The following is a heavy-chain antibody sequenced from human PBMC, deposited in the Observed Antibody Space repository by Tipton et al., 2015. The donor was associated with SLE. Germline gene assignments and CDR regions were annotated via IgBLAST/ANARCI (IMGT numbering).Heavy chain of an antibody. CDR1: GYSFTNYW. Sequence: QSGPEVKKPGESLKISCQGSGYSFTNYWIAWVRQMPGKGLEWMGMIYPSDSDTTYSPSFQGQVTISVDKSFTTAYLQWSSLKASDTAMYYCARGGRFLEGQFDPWGQGTLVTVSS. CDR2: IYPSDSDT. J-gene: IGHJ5*02. V-gene: IGHV5-51*03. D-gene: IGHD3-3*01. CDR3: ARGGRFLEGQFDP.